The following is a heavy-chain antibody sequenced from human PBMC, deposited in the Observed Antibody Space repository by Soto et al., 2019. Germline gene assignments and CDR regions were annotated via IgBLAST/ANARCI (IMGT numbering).Heavy chain of an antibody. Sequence: QVQLVESGGGVVQPGRSRRLSCAASGFTFSSYVMHWVRQAPGKGLEGVAVISDDGSNKYYADSVKGRFTISRDNSKNTLYLQMNSLRAEDTAVYYCAKGGNTMIVVVIPLDYWGQGTLVTVSS. V-gene: IGHV3-30*18. J-gene: IGHJ4*02. CDR1: GFTFSSYV. D-gene: IGHD3-22*01. CDR3: AKGGNTMIVVVIPLDY. CDR2: ISDDGSNK.